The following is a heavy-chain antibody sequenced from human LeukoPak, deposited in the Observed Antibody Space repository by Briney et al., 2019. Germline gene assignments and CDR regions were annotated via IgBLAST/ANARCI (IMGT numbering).Heavy chain of an antibody. D-gene: IGHD3-22*01. J-gene: IGHJ4*02. CDR2: ISSSSSYI. CDR1: GGSISSSN. Sequence: ETLSLTCAVSGGSISSSNWWSWVRQAPGKGLEWVSSISSSSSYIYYADSVKGRFTISGDNAKNSLYLQMNSLRAEDTAVYYCARDFYHDSSGSSFDYWGQGTLVTVSS. V-gene: IGHV3-21*01. CDR3: ARDFYHDSSGSSFDY.